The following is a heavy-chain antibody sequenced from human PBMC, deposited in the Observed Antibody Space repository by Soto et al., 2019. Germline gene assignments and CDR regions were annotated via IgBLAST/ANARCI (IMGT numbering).Heavy chain of an antibody. CDR2: IKQDGSEK. Sequence: VQLVESGGGLVQPGGSLRLSCAASGFTFSYYWMSWVRQAPGKGLEWVANIKQDGSEKYYVDSVKGRFTISRDNANNSLYLQLNSLRVEDTAIYYCARVANRYFDLWGRGTLVTVSS. CDR1: GFTFSYYW. J-gene: IGHJ2*01. CDR3: ARVANRYFDL. V-gene: IGHV3-7*01.